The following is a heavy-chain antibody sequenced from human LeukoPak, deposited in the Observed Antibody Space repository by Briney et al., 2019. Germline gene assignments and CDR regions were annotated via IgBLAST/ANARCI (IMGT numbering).Heavy chain of an antibody. V-gene: IGHV4-61*01. D-gene: IGHD2-15*01. CDR2: VYYRGSA. J-gene: IGHJ4*02. CDR1: GGSISSGSYY. CDR3: ARGVWWLESNY. Sequence: SQTLSLTCTVSGGSISSGSYYWSWIRQPPGKGLEWLGYVYYRGSANYNPSLKSRVTISVDTSKNQFSLRLSSVTAADTAVYYCARGVWWLESNYWGQGILVTVSS.